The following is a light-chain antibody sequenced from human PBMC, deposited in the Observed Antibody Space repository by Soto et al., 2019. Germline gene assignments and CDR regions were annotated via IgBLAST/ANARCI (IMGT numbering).Light chain of an antibody. CDR1: HTIMTY. Sequence: DIQMTQSPSSLSASVGDEVTITCRASHTIMTYLNWYQLKPGKPPRLLIYAASSLQSGVPSRFSGSGSGTDFTLTINSLQPEDFATYSCQQSYNSPQTFGQGTQVDI. V-gene: IGKV1-39*01. CDR3: QQSYNSPQT. J-gene: IGKJ1*01. CDR2: AAS.